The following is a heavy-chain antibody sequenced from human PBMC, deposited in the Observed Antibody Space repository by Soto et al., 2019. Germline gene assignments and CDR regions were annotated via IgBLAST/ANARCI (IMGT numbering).Heavy chain of an antibody. CDR3: ARLYGLDAFDI. D-gene: IGHD3-16*02. V-gene: IGHV4-39*01. CDR1: GGSISSSGYY. J-gene: IGHJ3*02. CDR2: IYYSGST. Sequence: SETLSLTCTVSGGSISSSGYYWGWIRQAPGKGLEWIGRIYYSGSTYYNPSLKSRVTISVDTSKNQFSLKLSSVTAADTAVYYCARLYGLDAFDIWGQGTMVTVSS.